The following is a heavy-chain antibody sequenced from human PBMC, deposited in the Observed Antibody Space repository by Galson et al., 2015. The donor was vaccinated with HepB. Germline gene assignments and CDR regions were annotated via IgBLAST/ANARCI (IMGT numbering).Heavy chain of an antibody. Sequence: SLRLSCAASGFSFSTYDMHWVRQAPGKGLEWMAVLSYDGSSEFYADSVKGRFTISRDNSKNTLYLQMNKLRDEDTAVYHCARGMYSSGWSDVYYMWGQGTMVTVSS. CDR1: GFSFSTYD. CDR2: LSYDGSSE. D-gene: IGHD6-19*01. V-gene: IGHV3-33*01. J-gene: IGHJ3*02. CDR3: ARGMYSSGWSDVYYM.